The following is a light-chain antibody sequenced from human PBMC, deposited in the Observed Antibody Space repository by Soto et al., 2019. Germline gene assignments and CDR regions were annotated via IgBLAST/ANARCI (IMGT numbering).Light chain of an antibody. J-gene: IGLJ3*02. CDR1: SSDVGGYNY. Sequence: QSALTQPRSVSGSPGQSVTISCTGSSSDVGGYNYVSWYQQHPSKVPKLLIYDVTKRPSGVPDRFSGSKSGNTASLTISGLQSEDEADYFCCSYAGTYTLFGGGTKLTVL. V-gene: IGLV2-11*01. CDR3: CSYAGTYTL. CDR2: DVT.